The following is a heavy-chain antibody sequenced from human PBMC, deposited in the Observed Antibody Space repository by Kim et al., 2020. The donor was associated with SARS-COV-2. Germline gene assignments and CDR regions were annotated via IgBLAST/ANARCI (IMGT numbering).Heavy chain of an antibody. J-gene: IGHJ3*02. CDR1: GFTFSTYA. Sequence: GGSLRLSCAASGFTFSTYAMNWVRQAPGKGLEWVAVMSHDGSATYYADSVKGRFTISRDNSKNTLYLQMNSLRPEDTAVYYCAREEYSYSLGAFDIWGQGTMGTVS. D-gene: IGHD5-18*01. CDR3: AREEYSYSLGAFDI. CDR2: MSHDGSAT. V-gene: IGHV3-30*04.